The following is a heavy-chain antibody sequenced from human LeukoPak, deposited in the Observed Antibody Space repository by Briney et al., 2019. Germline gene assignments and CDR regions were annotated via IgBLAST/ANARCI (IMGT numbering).Heavy chain of an antibody. Sequence: ASVKVSCKASGYTFTRYDINWVRQATGQGLEWMGWMNPHSGNTGYAQKFQGRVTITRDTSISTTYMELTRLRFDDTAMYYCARGVAVAGTEYWGQGSLVTVPS. CDR1: GYTFTRYD. CDR3: ARGVAVAGTEY. J-gene: IGHJ4*02. CDR2: MNPHSGNT. D-gene: IGHD6-19*01. V-gene: IGHV1-8*01.